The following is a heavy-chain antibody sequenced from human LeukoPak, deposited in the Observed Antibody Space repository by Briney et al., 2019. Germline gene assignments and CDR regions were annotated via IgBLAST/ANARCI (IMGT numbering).Heavy chain of an antibody. CDR2: IKQDGSEK. D-gene: IGHD2-21*01. V-gene: IGHV3-7*01. J-gene: IGHJ6*02. CDR3: ARYCGGDCYGMDV. CDR1: GFTFSSYW. Sequence: GGSLRLSCAASGFTFSSYWMSWVRQAPGKGLEWVANIKQDGSEKDYVDSVKGRFTISRDNAKNSLYLQMNSLRAEDTAVYYCARYCGGDCYGMDVWGQGTTVTVSS.